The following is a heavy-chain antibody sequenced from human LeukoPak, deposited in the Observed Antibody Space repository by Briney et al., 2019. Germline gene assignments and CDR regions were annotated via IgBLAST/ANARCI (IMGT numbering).Heavy chain of an antibody. CDR2: INPSGGST. V-gene: IGHV1-46*01. CDR1: GYTFTSYY. Sequence: GASVKVSCKASGYTFTSYYMHWVRQAPGQGLEWMGIINPSGGSTSYAQNFQGRVTMTRDTSISTAYMELSRLRSDDTAVYYCARVISGSLYYWGQGTLVTVSS. J-gene: IGHJ4*02. D-gene: IGHD1-26*01. CDR3: ARVISGSLYY.